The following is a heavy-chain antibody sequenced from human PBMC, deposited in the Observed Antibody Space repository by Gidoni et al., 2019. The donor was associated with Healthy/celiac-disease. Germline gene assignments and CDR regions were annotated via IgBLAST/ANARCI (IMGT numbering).Heavy chain of an antibody. CDR1: GYTFTSYG. CDR3: ARDRMNLIVGATTGWFDP. J-gene: IGHJ5*02. Sequence: QVQLVQSGAEVQKPGASVKVSCKASGYTFTSYGISWVRQAPGQGLEWMGWISAYNGNTNYAQKLQGRVTMTTDTSTSTAYMELRSLRSDDTAVYYCARDRMNLIVGATTGWFDPWGQGTLVTVSS. CDR2: ISAYNGNT. D-gene: IGHD1-26*01. V-gene: IGHV1-18*04.